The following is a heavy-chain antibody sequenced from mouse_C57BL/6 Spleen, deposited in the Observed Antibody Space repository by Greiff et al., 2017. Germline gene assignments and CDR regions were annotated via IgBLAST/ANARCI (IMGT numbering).Heavy chain of an antibody. V-gene: IGHV1-62-2*01. CDR1: GYTFTEYP. J-gene: IGHJ1*03. Sequence: VKLVESGAELVKPGASVKLSCKASGYTFTEYPIHWVKQRSGQGLEWIGWFYPGSGSIKYNEKFKDKATLTADKSSSTVYMELSRLTSEDSAVYFCARHEEDYYGSSYGYFDVWGTGTTVTVSS. CDR2: FYPGSGSI. D-gene: IGHD1-1*01. CDR3: ARHEEDYYGSSYGYFDV.